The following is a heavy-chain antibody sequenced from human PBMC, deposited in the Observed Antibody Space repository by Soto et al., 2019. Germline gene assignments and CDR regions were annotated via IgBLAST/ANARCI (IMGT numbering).Heavy chain of an antibody. CDR2: ISSSSSTI. Sequence: EVQLVESGGGLVQPGGSLRLSCAASGFTFSSYSMNWVRQAPGKGLEWVSYISSSSSTIYYADSVKGRFTISRDNAKNSLYLQMNSLRAEDTAVYYCARSLAVAVYDYWDQGTLVTVSS. CDR1: GFTFSSYS. D-gene: IGHD6-19*01. CDR3: ARSLAVAVYDY. V-gene: IGHV3-48*01. J-gene: IGHJ4*02.